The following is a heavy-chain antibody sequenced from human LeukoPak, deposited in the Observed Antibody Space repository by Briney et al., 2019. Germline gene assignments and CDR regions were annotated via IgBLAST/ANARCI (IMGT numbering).Heavy chain of an antibody. Sequence: RTGGSLRLSCAASGFTFSSYWTYWARQAPGKGLVWVSCLNSDGSTTNYADSVKGRFTISRDIAKNTLYLQMNSLRAEDTAVYYCARDLYGAFDYWGQRTLVTVSS. CDR1: GFTFSSYW. V-gene: IGHV3-74*01. CDR3: ARDLYGAFDY. J-gene: IGHJ4*02. D-gene: IGHD4-17*01. CDR2: LNSDGSTT.